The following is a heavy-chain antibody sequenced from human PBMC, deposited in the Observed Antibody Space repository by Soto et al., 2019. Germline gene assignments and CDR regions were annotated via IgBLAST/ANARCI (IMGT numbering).Heavy chain of an antibody. V-gene: IGHV1-58*01. J-gene: IGHJ3*02. CDR1: GFTFTSSA. CDR3: AADKAAAGAFDI. CDR2: IVVGSGNT. D-gene: IGHD6-13*01. Sequence: SVKVSCKASGFTFTSSAVQWVRQARGQRLEWIGWIVVGSGNTNYAQRFQERVTITRDMSTSTAYMELSSLRSEDTAVYYCAADKAAAGAFDIWGQGTMVTVSS.